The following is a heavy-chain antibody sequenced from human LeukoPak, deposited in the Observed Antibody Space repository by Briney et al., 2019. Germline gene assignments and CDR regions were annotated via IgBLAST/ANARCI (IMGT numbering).Heavy chain of an antibody. Sequence: SETLSLTCTVSGGSINSSTNYWGWIRQPPGKGLEWIGSIYHSGSTYYNPSLKSRVTISVDTSKNQFSLKLSSVTAADTAVYYCARGTGAYCGGDCSVDYWGQGTLVTVSS. D-gene: IGHD2-21*02. CDR3: ARGTGAYCGGDCSVDY. CDR1: GGSINSSTNY. V-gene: IGHV4-39*07. CDR2: IYHSGST. J-gene: IGHJ4*02.